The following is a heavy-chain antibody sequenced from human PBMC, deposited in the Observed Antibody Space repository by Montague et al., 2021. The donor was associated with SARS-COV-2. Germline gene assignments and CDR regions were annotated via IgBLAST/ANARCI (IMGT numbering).Heavy chain of an antibody. Sequence: SETRSLTCAVYGGSFSGYYWSWICQPPGKGLEWIGEVNHSGSTNYNPSLKSRVTISVDTSKNQFSLKLSSVTAADTAVYYCARFLGFCSGANCYSSGMDVWGQGTTVTVSS. D-gene: IGHD2-15*01. CDR1: GGSFSGYY. J-gene: IGHJ6*02. CDR2: VNHSGST. CDR3: ARFLGFCSGANCYSSGMDV. V-gene: IGHV4-34*01.